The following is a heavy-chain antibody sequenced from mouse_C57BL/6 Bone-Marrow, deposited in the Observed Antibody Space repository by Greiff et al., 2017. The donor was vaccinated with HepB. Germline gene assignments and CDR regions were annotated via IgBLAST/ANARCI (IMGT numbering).Heavy chain of an antibody. CDR1: GFTFNTYA. CDR3: VYDFERFAY. CDR2: IRSKSSNYAT. V-gene: IGHV10-3*01. J-gene: IGHJ3*01. Sequence: DVQLVESGGGLVQPKGSLKLSCAASGFTFNTYAMHWVRQAPGKGLEWVARIRSKSSNYATYYADSVKDRFTISSDDSQSMLYLQMNNLKTEDTAMYYCVYDFERFAYWGQGTLVTVSA. D-gene: IGHD2-4*01.